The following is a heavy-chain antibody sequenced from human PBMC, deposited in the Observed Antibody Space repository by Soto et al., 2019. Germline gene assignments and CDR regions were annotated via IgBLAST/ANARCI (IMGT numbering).Heavy chain of an antibody. J-gene: IGHJ4*02. V-gene: IGHV1-8*01. CDR3: ARSRIAVAGIFDF. CDR2: MNPNSGNT. D-gene: IGHD6-19*01. CDR1: GYTFTSYD. Sequence: ASVKVSCKASGYTFTSYDMNWVRQATGQGLEWMGWMNPNSGNTGDAQKFQGRVTMTRNTSISTAYMELSSLRSEDTAVYYCARSRIAVAGIFDFWGQGTMVTVSS.